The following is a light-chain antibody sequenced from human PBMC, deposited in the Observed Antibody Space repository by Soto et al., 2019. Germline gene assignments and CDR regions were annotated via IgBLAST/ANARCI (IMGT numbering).Light chain of an antibody. CDR1: QSISSW. J-gene: IGKJ1*01. CDR3: QQYYYFWA. V-gene: IGKV1-5*01. CDR2: DAS. Sequence: DIQMTHSPSTLSASVGDRVTITCRARQSISSWLAWYQQKPGKAPKLLIYDASNLDSRVPSRFSGGGSGTEFSLTISSLKPDDFATYYCQQYYYFWACGQGTRVEIE.